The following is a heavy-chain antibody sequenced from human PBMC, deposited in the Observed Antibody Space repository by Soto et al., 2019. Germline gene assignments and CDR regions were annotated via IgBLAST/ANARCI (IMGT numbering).Heavy chain of an antibody. Sequence: PGGSLRLSCAASGFTFSSYAMSWVRQAPGKGLEWVSAISGSGGSTYYADSVKGRFTISRDNSKNTLYLQMNSLRAEDTAVYYCAKQGVLYDFWSGFSDVWRQGTTVTVSS. D-gene: IGHD3-3*01. CDR3: AKQGVLYDFWSGFSDV. CDR1: GFTFSSYA. J-gene: IGHJ6*02. CDR2: ISGSGGST. V-gene: IGHV3-23*01.